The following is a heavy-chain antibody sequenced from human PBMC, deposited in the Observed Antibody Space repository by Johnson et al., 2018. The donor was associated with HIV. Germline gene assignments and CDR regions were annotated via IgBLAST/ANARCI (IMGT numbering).Heavy chain of an antibody. CDR2: ISYDGSNK. D-gene: IGHD3-22*01. J-gene: IGHJ3*02. Sequence: VQLVESGGGVVQPGRSLRLSCAASGFTFSSYAMHWVRQAPGKGLEWVAIISYDGSNKYYADSVKGRFTISRDNSKNTLYLQMDSLRAEDTAVYYCATPLAHYDSSAYGGGAFDIWGQGTMVTVSS. CDR3: ATPLAHYDSSAYGGGAFDI. V-gene: IGHV3-30*14. CDR1: GFTFSSYA.